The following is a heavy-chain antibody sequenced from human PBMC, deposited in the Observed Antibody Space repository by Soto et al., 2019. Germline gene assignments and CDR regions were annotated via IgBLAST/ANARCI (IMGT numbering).Heavy chain of an antibody. V-gene: IGHV4-4*07. D-gene: IGHD3-3*01. CDR2: LYPTGSS. CDR3: ARGWSTIYGVAHDYHYSSGMDV. Sequence: SETLSVTYSVSGASMSDYYWSWIRQPAGKGLEWIGRLYPTGSSNYNPSLKSRVTMSVDTSKSQFSLKVGSVTAADTAVYYCARGWSTIYGVAHDYHYSSGMDVWGQGTTATVSS. CDR1: GASMSDYY. J-gene: IGHJ6*02.